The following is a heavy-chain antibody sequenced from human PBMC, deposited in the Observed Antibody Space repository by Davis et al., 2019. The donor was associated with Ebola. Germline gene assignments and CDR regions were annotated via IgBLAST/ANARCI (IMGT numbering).Heavy chain of an antibody. D-gene: IGHD3-10*01. CDR2: INPNSGGT. V-gene: IGHV1-2*02. Sequence: ASVKVSCKASGYTFTSYDINWVRQATGQGLEWMGWINPNSGGTNYAQKFQGRGTMTRDTSINTAYMELSRLRSDDTAVYYCAKEMYYYGSGTDAFDIWGQGTIVTVSS. CDR1: GYTFTSYD. CDR3: AKEMYYYGSGTDAFDI. J-gene: IGHJ3*02.